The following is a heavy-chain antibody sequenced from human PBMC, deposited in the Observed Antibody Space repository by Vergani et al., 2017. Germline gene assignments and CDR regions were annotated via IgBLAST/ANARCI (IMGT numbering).Heavy chain of an antibody. Sequence: QVQLQESGPGLVKPSQTLSLTCTVPGGPISSGGYYWSWIRQHPGKGLEWIGYIYYSGSTYDNPSLKSRVTISVDTSKNHLSLKLSSVTAADTAVYYGARPQRFFAFDIWGQGTMVTVSS. D-gene: IGHD3-3*01. CDR1: GGPISSGGYY. J-gene: IGHJ3*02. CDR3: ARPQRFFAFDI. CDR2: IYYSGST. V-gene: IGHV4-31*03.